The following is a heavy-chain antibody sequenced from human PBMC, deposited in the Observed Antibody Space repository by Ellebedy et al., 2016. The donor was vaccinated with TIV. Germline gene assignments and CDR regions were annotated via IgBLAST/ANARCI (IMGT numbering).Heavy chain of an antibody. Sequence: SGPTLVKPTQTLTLTRTFSGFSLSTTRVSVSWIRQPPGTALEWLARIDWDDDKYFNTSLRTRLTISKDTSNNQVVLTMTNMDPVDTATYYCARTDGSGWAFDSWGQGTLITVSS. J-gene: IGHJ4*02. V-gene: IGHV2-70*11. CDR3: ARTDGSGWAFDS. CDR2: IDWDDDK. CDR1: GFSLSTTRVS. D-gene: IGHD6-19*01.